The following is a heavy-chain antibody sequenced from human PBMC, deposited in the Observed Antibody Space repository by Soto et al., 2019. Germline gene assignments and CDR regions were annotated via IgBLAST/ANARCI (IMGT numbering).Heavy chain of an antibody. D-gene: IGHD1-1*01. V-gene: IGHV3-7*01. J-gene: IGHJ6*02. CDR1: GFTFSSYW. CDR3: ASLPQRAGMSYYYGMDV. CDR2: IKQDGSEK. Sequence: EVQLVESGGGLVQPGGSLRLSCAASGFTFSSYWMSWVRQAPGKGLEWVANIKQDGSEKYYVDSVKGRFTISRDNAKNSLYLQMNSLRAEDTAVYYCASLPQRAGMSYYYGMDVWGQGTTVTVSS.